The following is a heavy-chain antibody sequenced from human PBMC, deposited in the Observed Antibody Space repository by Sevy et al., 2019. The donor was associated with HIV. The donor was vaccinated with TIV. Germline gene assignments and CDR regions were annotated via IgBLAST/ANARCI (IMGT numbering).Heavy chain of an antibody. D-gene: IGHD3-22*01. CDR2: IFHSGST. CDR3: ARTPSCYDSSGRYYPWFDP. CDR1: GYSISSGYY. Sequence: SETLSLTCAVSGYSISSGYYWGWIRQPPGKGLEWIGSIFHSGSTYYNPSLKGPVTISVDTSKNQLSLKLSSVTAADTAVYFCARTPSCYDSSGRYYPWFDPWGQGTLVTVSS. J-gene: IGHJ5*02. V-gene: IGHV4-38-2*01.